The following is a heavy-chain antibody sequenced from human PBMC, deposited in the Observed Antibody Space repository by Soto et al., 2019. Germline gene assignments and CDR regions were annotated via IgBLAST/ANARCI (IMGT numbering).Heavy chain of an antibody. CDR1: GGSLSAGACS. Sequence: QVQLQESGPGLVKPSQTLSLTCPVSGGSLSAGACSWNWIRQPPGKGRVGFGYIYYTGTTKYNPSIKSRDTSTADTYKNRSSLKLTAVTAEDTAGYDSARGDRFHPWGPGPLGAVAS. J-gene: IGHJ5*02. CDR2: IYYTGTT. V-gene: IGHV4-30-4*01. CDR3: ARGDRFHP.